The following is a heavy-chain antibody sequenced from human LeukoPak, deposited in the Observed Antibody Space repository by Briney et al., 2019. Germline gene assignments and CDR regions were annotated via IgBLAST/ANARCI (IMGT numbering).Heavy chain of an antibody. Sequence: GESLKISCKGSGYSFTSYWISWVRQMPGKGLEWMGRTDASDSYTNYSPSSQGHVTISADKSINTAYLQWSSLKASDTAMYYCARQGYSSSSHPDYWGQGTLVTVSS. D-gene: IGHD6-6*01. CDR1: GYSFTSYW. J-gene: IGHJ4*02. V-gene: IGHV5-10-1*01. CDR2: TDASDSYT. CDR3: ARQGYSSSSHPDY.